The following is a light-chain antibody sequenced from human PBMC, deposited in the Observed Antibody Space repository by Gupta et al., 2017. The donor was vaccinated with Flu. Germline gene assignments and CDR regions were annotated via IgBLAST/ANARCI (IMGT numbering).Light chain of an antibody. CDR3: QQYDTAPPT. CDR2: ETS. CDR1: QNLGSGY. Sequence: GTLSLSPGEAATFSCRASQNLGSGYLDWYQQRPGQAPRLLISETSRRATDIPDRFSGSGSRADFTLNISRLEPEDVAVYFCQQYDTAPPTFGAGTKV. V-gene: IGKV3-20*01. J-gene: IGKJ3*01.